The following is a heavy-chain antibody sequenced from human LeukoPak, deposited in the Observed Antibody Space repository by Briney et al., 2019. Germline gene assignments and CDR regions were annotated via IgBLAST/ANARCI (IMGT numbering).Heavy chain of an antibody. J-gene: IGHJ4*02. Sequence: GGSLRLSCAASGFTFSSYSMNWIRQAPGKGLEWVSSISSSSSYIYYADSVKGRFTISRDNAKNSLYLQMNSLRAEDTAVYYCASWEYQLLGELDYWGQGTLVTVSS. CDR3: ASWEYQLLGELDY. D-gene: IGHD2-2*01. CDR2: ISSSSSYI. CDR1: GFTFSSYS. V-gene: IGHV3-21*01.